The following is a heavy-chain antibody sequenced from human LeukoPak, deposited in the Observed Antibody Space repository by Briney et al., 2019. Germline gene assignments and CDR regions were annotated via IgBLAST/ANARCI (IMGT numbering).Heavy chain of an antibody. CDR2: INPNSGGT. CDR1: GYTFTGYY. V-gene: IGHV1-2*02. J-gene: IGHJ5*02. CDR3: ARGGFGGSYNWFDP. Sequence: GASVKVPCKASGYTFTGYYMHWVRQAPGQGLEWMGWINPNSGGTNYAQKFQGRVTMTRDTSISTAYMELSRLRSDDTAVYYCARGGFGGSYNWFDPWGQGTLVTVSS. D-gene: IGHD3-16*01.